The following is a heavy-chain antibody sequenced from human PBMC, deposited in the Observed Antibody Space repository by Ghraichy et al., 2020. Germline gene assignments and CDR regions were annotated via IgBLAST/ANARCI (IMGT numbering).Heavy chain of an antibody. CDR2: ISSSSSYI. J-gene: IGHJ5*02. CDR1: GFTFSSYS. Sequence: GGSLRLSCAASGFTFSSYSMNWVRQAPGKGLEWVSSISSSSSYIYYADSVKGRFTISRDNAKNLLYLQMNSLRAEDTVVYYCARGGPYYYDSSGYSYWFDPWGQGTLVTVSS. V-gene: IGHV3-21*01. D-gene: IGHD3-22*01. CDR3: ARGGPYYYDSSGYSYWFDP.